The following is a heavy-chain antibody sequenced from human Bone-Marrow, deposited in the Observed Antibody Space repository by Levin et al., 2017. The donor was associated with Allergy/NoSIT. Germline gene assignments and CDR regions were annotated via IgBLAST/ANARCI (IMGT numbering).Heavy chain of an antibody. V-gene: IGHV3-7*01. J-gene: IGHJ6*02. CDR2: IKQDGSEK. Sequence: GGSLRLSCAASGFTFSSYWMSWVRQAPGKGLEWVANIKQDGSEKYYVDSVKGRFTISRDNAKNSLYLQMNSLRAEDTAVYYCARGYYGSGRNYYGMDVWGQGTTVTVSS. CDR3: ARGYYGSGRNYYGMDV. CDR1: GFTFSSYW. D-gene: IGHD3-10*01.